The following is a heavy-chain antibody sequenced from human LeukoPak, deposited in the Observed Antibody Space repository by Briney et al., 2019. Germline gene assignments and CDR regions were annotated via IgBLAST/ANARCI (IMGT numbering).Heavy chain of an antibody. CDR1: GYTFTGYY. CDR2: INPNSGGT. CDR3: ARDFRVRSSPAQSY. V-gene: IGHV1-2*02. Sequence: ASVKVSCKASGYTFTGYYMHWVRQAPGQGLEWMGWINPNSGGTNYAQKFQGRVTMTRDTSISTAYMELSRLRSDDAAVYYCARDFRVRSSPAQSYWGQGTLVTVSS. D-gene: IGHD6-13*01. J-gene: IGHJ4*02.